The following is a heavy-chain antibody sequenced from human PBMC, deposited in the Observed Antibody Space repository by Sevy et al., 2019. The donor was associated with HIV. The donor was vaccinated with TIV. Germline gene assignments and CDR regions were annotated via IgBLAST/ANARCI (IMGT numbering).Heavy chain of an antibody. CDR3: AKSFYYDSRAPRDAFDI. V-gene: IGHV3-23*01. CDR2: ISGSGGST. Sequence: GGSLRLSCAASGFTFSSYAMSWVRQAPGKGLEWVSAISGSGGSTYYADSVKGRFTISRDNSKNTLYLQMNGLRAEDTAVYYCAKSFYYDSRAPRDAFDIWGQGTMVTVSS. J-gene: IGHJ3*02. D-gene: IGHD3-22*01. CDR1: GFTFSSYA.